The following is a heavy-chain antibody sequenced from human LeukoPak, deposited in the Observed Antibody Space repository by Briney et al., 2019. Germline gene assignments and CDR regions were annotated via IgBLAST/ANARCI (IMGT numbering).Heavy chain of an antibody. CDR1: GYSFTTYW. D-gene: IGHD6-13*01. Sequence: GESLKISCRGFGYSFTTYWIGWVRQVPGKGLEWMGIIYPGDPNTNTRYSPSFQGQVTISVDKSINTAYLQWGSLKASDTAIYYCARHLSLSDTSSCFDFWGRGTLVIVSS. J-gene: IGHJ5*01. CDR3: ARHLSLSDTSSCFDF. CDR2: IYPGDPNTNT. V-gene: IGHV5-51*01.